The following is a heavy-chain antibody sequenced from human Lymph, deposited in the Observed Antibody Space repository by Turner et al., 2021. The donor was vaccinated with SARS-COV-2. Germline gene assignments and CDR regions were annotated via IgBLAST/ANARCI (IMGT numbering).Heavy chain of an antibody. D-gene: IGHD3-3*01. CDR2: ISYDGSNK. CDR3: VSNFWSAYRLDY. V-gene: IGHV3-30-3*01. CDR1: GFTLSNYA. Sequence: QVQLVESGGGVVQPGRSLRISCVASGFTLSNYAMHWFRQAPGKGLEWVAVISYDGSNKYSADSVKGRFTISRDNSKNTLYLQMNSLRAEDTAVYYCVSNFWSAYRLDYWGQGTLVTVSS. J-gene: IGHJ4*02.